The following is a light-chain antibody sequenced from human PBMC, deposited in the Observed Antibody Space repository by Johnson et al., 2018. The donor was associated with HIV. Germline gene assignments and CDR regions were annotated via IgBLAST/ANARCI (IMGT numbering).Light chain of an antibody. CDR3: GTWDSNLSVYV. V-gene: IGLV1-51*02. J-gene: IGLJ1*01. CDR1: SSNIGNNF. CDR2: ENN. Sequence: VLTQPPSVSAAPVQKVTISCSGSSSNIGNNFVSWYQQLPGTAPKLLIYENNKRPSGIPDRFSGSKSGTSATLGITGLQTGDEADYYCGTWDSNLSVYVFGTGTKVSVL.